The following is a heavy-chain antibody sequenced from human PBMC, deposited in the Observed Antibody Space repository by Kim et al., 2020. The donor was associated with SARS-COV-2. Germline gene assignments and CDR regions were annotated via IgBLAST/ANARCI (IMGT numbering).Heavy chain of an antibody. V-gene: IGHV4-34*01. CDR2: INHSGST. Sequence: SETLSLTCAVYGGSFSGYYWSWIRQPPGKGLEWIGEINHSGSTNYKPSLKSRVTISLDTSKNQFSLKLSSVTAADTAVYYCARVRYNWNYGPVFGNGMDVWGQGTTVTVSS. CDR1: GGSFSGYY. D-gene: IGHD1-7*01. J-gene: IGHJ6*02. CDR3: ARVRYNWNYGPVFGNGMDV.